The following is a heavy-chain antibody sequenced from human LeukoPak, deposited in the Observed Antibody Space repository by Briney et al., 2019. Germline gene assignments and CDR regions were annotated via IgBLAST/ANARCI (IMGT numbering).Heavy chain of an antibody. V-gene: IGHV3-30*02. J-gene: IGHJ4*02. CDR1: GFTFSSYG. CDR3: AKTYSSSWYTGVLDY. CDR2: IRYDGSNK. Sequence: GGSLRLSCAASGFTFSSYGMHWVRQAPGKGLEWVAFIRYDGSNKYYADSVKGRFTISRDNSKNTLYLQMNSLRAEDTAVYYCAKTYSSSWYTGVLDYWGQGTLVTVSS. D-gene: IGHD6-13*01.